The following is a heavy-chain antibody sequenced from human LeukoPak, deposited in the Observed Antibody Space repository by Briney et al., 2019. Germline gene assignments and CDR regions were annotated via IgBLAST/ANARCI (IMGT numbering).Heavy chain of an antibody. V-gene: IGHV3-21*01. CDR1: GFIFSTYS. Sequence: GGSLRLSCAASGFIFSTYSMNWVRQAPGKGLEWVSSISSSNSYIYYADSMTGRLTSSRDIAKKALYLQMNSLRAEDTAVYYCARGGLELDFWGQGTLVTVSS. CDR3: ARGGLELDF. D-gene: IGHD1-7*01. J-gene: IGHJ4*02. CDR2: ISSSNSYI.